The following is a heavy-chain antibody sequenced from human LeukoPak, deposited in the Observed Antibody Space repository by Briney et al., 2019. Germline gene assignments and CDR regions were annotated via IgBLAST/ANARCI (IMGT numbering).Heavy chain of an antibody. J-gene: IGHJ3*02. CDR1: GFTFSNAW. Sequence: GGSLRLSCAASGFTFSNAWMSWVRQAPGKGLEWVGRIKSKTDGGTTDYAAPVKGRFTISRDDSKNTLYLQMNSLKTEDTAVYYCTTDITMIVVVISSGDNDAFDIWGQGTMVTVSS. V-gene: IGHV3-15*01. CDR2: IKSKTDGGTT. CDR3: TTDITMIVVVISSGDNDAFDI. D-gene: IGHD3-22*01.